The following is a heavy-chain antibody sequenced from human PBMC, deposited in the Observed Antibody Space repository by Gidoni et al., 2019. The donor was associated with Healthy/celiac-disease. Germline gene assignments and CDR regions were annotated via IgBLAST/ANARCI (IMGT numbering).Heavy chain of an antibody. D-gene: IGHD4-17*01. V-gene: IGHV3-21*01. CDR3: ASDYGDSTSDAFDI. CDR1: GFTFSSYS. CDR2: ISSSSSYI. Sequence: EVQLVASGGGLVKPGGSLRLSCAASGFTFSSYSMNWVRQAQGKGLEWVSSISSSSSYIYYADSVKGRFTISRDNAKNSLYRQMNSLRAEDTAGYYCASDYGDSTSDAFDIWGQGTMVTVSS. J-gene: IGHJ3*02.